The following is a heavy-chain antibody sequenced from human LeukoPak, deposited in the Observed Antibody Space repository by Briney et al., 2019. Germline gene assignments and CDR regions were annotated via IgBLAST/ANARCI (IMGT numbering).Heavy chain of an antibody. J-gene: IGHJ5*02. CDR1: GASISNYY. V-gene: IGHV4-59*01. D-gene: IGHD3-10*01. CDR2: IYYSGST. Sequence: SETLSLTCTVSGASISNYYWSWIRQPPGKGLEWIGYIYYSGSTNYNPSLKSRVTISLDTSKTQFSLKLSSVTAADTAVYYCARGHYLSGSYNWFDPWGQGTLVTVSS. CDR3: ARGHYLSGSYNWFDP.